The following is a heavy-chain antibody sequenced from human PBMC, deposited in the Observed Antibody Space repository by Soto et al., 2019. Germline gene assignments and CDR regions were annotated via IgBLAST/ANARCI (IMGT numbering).Heavy chain of an antibody. D-gene: IGHD2-2*01. CDR3: ASEVREYCISTSCYARGYGMDV. CDR2: IIPIFGTA. Sequence: ASVKVSCKASGGTFSSYAISWVRQAPGQGLEWMGGIIPIFGTANYAQKFQGRVTITADESTSTAYMELSSLRSEDTAVYYCASEVREYCISTSCYARGYGMDVWGQGTTVTVSS. V-gene: IGHV1-69*13. CDR1: GGTFSSYA. J-gene: IGHJ6*02.